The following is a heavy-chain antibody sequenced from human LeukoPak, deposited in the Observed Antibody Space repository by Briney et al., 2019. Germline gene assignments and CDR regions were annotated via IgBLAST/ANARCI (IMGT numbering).Heavy chain of an antibody. Sequence: PGGSLRLSCAPSAFTFSSYATSSPPQPPGQGLECVSGIGGSGGSTYYADSVKGRFTISRDNSKNTLYLQMNSLTDEDTAVYYCAKKWGVGTTTLDYFDYWGQGTLVTVSS. CDR3: AKKWGVGTTTLDYFDY. D-gene: IGHD1-26*01. J-gene: IGHJ4*02. CDR1: AFTFSSYA. CDR2: IGGSGGST. V-gene: IGHV3-23*01.